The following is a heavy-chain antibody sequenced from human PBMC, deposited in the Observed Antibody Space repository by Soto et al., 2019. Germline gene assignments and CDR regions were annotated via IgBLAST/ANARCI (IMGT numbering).Heavy chain of an antibody. CDR3: ARSLTAGGTLYFDN. J-gene: IGHJ4*02. CDR1: GYIFTTYG. D-gene: IGHD6-13*01. Sequence: QVQLVQSGAEVKKPGASVKVSCKASGYIFTTYGIHWMRQAPGQRPEWMGWISVGSGNKRYSQDFQARLTISSDTSASTAYMELSSLRSEYTAVYYCARSLTAGGTLYFDNWGQGTLVTVSS. CDR2: ISVGSGNK. V-gene: IGHV1-3*01.